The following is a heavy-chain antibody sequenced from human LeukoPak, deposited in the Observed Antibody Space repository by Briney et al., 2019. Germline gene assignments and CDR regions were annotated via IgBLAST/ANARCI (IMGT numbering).Heavy chain of an antibody. Sequence: VSLRRSCAGSGFTFSSYRMNWVRQAPGKGLEWVSSISSSSSYIYYADPGRVRFTISRANAKKSLYLQMNSLSAEDTVVYYCATTRDGYNLWGQGTLVTVSS. J-gene: IGHJ4*02. CDR1: GFTFSSYR. D-gene: IGHD5-24*01. CDR2: ISSSSSYI. V-gene: IGHV3-21*01. CDR3: ATTRDGYNL.